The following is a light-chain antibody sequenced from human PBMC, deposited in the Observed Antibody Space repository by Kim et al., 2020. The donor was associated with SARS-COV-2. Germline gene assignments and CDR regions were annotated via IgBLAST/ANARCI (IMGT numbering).Light chain of an antibody. CDR2: QDR. V-gene: IGLV3-1*01. CDR3: QAWDSSTHVV. Sequence: ELTQPPSVSVSPGQTASITCSGHSLGTKYTCWYQKKPGQSPVLVMYQDRKRPSGIPERFSGSNSGNTATLTISGTQPMDEADYYCQAWDSSTHVVFGGGTQLTVL. CDR1: SLGTKY. J-gene: IGLJ2*01.